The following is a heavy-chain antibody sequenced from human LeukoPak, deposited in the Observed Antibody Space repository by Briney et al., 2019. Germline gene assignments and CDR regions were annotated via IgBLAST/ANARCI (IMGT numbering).Heavy chain of an antibody. Sequence: GASVKVSCKASGYTFTSYYMHWVRQAPGQGLEWMGIINPSGGSTSYAQKFQGRVTMTRDTSTSTVYMELSSPRSEDTAVYYCAREMVRGDDAFDIWGQGTMVTVFS. D-gene: IGHD3-10*01. CDR1: GYTFTSYY. CDR3: AREMVRGDDAFDI. CDR2: INPSGGST. V-gene: IGHV1-46*01. J-gene: IGHJ3*02.